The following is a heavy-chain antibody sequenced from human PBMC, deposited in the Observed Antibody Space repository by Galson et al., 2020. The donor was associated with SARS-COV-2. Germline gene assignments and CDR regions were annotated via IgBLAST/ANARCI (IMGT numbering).Heavy chain of an antibody. Sequence: PETLSLTCTVSGGSISSYYWSWIRQPPGKGLEWIGYIYYSGSTNYNPTLKSRVTISVDTSKNQFSLKLSSVTAADPAVYYCASYYYDSSGYYYAVDDGGQGTLVTVSS. CDR2: IYYSGST. J-gene: IGHJ4*02. V-gene: IGHV4-59*01. CDR3: ASYYYDSSGYYYAVDD. CDR1: GGSISSYY. D-gene: IGHD3-22*01.